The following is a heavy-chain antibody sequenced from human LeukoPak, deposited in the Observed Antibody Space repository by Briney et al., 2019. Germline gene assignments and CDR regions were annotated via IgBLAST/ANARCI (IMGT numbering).Heavy chain of an antibody. V-gene: IGHV4-34*01. Sequence: SETLSLTCAVYGGSFSGYYWSWIRQPPGKGLEWIGEINHSGSTYYNPSLKSRVTISVDTSKNQFSLKLSSVTAADTAVYYCARAPRGYCSGGSCFGQFDPWGQGTLVTVSS. CDR2: INHSGST. D-gene: IGHD2-15*01. J-gene: IGHJ5*02. CDR1: GGSFSGYY. CDR3: ARAPRGYCSGGSCFGQFDP.